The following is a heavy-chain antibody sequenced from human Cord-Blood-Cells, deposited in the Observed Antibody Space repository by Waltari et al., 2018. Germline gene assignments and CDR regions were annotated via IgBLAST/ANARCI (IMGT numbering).Heavy chain of an antibody. CDR2: INHSGST. D-gene: IGHD6-13*01. V-gene: IGHV4-34*01. Sequence: QVQLQQWGAGLLKPSETLSLTCAVYGGSLSGYYWSWIRQPPGKGLEWIGEINHSGSTNYNPSLKSRVTISVDTSKNQFSLKLSSVTAADTAVYYCARVRGLYSSSWYFDYWGQGTLVTVSS. CDR1: GGSLSGYY. CDR3: ARVRGLYSSSWYFDY. J-gene: IGHJ4*02.